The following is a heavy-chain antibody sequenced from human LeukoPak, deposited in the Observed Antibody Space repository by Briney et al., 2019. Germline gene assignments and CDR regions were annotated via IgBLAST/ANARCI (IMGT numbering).Heavy chain of an antibody. D-gene: IGHD3-16*01. CDR2: IRSKANSYAT. CDR1: GFTFSGSA. Sequence: GGSLKLSCAASGFTFSGSAMHWVRQASGKGLEWVGRIRSKANSYATAYAASVKGRFTISRDDSKNTAYLQMNSLKIEDTAVYYCTRHLAGGFDYWGQGTLVTVSS. V-gene: IGHV3-73*01. CDR3: TRHLAGGFDY. J-gene: IGHJ4*02.